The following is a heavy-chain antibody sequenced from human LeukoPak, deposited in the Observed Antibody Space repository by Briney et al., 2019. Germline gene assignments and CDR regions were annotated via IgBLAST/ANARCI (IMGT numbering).Heavy chain of an antibody. CDR2: IIPILTTP. J-gene: IGHJ6*02. V-gene: IGHV1-69*13. D-gene: IGHD2-21*01. CDR1: GGTFSNDG. CDR3: ARGAGFKSGRTIHFFGMDV. Sequence: SVKVSCKASGGTFSNDGISWVRQAPGQGLEWMGGIIPILTTPKYAQKFQGRVTTSADESTSTAYMELSSLRAEDTALYYCARGAGFKSGRTIHFFGMDVWGQGTTVTVSS.